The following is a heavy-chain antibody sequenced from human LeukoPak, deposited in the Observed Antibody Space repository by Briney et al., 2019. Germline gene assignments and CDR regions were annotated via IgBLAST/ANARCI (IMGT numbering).Heavy chain of an antibody. CDR3: ARDRDYYDRGDYYYYMDV. D-gene: IGHD3-22*01. V-gene: IGHV4-4*07. CDR1: GGSISSYY. J-gene: IGHJ6*03. CDR2: IYTSGST. Sequence: SETLSLTCTVSGGSISSYYWSWIRQPAGKGLEWIGRIYTSGSTNYNPSLKSRVTMSVDTSKNQFSLKLSSVTAADTAVYYCARDRDYYDRGDYYYYMDVWGKGTTVTTSS.